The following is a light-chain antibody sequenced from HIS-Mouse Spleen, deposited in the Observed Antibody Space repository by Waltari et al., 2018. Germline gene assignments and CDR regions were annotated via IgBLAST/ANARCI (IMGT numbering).Light chain of an antibody. CDR3: SSYTSSSTLV. CDR1: SSDVGGSNY. Sequence: QSALTQPASVSGSPGQSITISCTGTSSDVGGSNYVSWYQQHPGKAPKLMIYDVSNRPSGVSNRFSGSKSGNTASLTISGLQAEDEADYYCSSYTSSSTLVFGTGTKVTVL. J-gene: IGLJ1*01. V-gene: IGLV2-14*03. CDR2: DVS.